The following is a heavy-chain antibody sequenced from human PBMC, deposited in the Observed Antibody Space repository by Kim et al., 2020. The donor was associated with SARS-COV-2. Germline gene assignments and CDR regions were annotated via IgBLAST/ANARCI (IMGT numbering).Heavy chain of an antibody. J-gene: IGHJ3*01. CDR2: IYYSGNS. D-gene: IGHD3-22*01. V-gene: IGHV4-31*03. Sequence: SETLSLTCTVSGGSFSSYGYYWICLRPHPGMGLEWFVYIYYSGNSYYNPSLKGRITISVATNQNPFSLNPGSVTAAATSFYSCASAQFIFIVVVNAFDF. CDR3: ASAQFIFIVVVNAFDF. CDR1: GGSFSSYGYY.